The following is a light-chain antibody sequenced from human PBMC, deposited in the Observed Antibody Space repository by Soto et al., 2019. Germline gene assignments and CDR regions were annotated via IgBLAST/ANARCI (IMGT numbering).Light chain of an antibody. V-gene: IGLV2-14*01. CDR3: SSYTSSNTGV. Sequence: QSVLTQPASVSGSPGQSITISCTGTSSDVGGYNYVSWYQQYPGKAPRLMIYEVSNRPSGVSNRFSGSKSGNTASLTISGLQAEDEADYYCSSYTSSNTGVFGGGTQLTVL. J-gene: IGLJ7*01. CDR2: EVS. CDR1: SSDVGGYNY.